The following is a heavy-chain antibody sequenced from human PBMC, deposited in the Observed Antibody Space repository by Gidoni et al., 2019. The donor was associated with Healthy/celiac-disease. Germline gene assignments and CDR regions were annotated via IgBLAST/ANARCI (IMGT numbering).Heavy chain of an antibody. D-gene: IGHD6-13*01. CDR1: GFTVSSNY. J-gene: IGHJ4*02. CDR3: AVRSPTN. Sequence: EVQLVESGGGLVQPGGSRRRSCAASGFTVSSNYMSWVRQAPGKGLEWVSVIYSGCSTYYADSVKGRFTISRDNSNNTLYLQMNSLRAEDTAVYYCAVRSPTNWGQGTLVTVSS. CDR2: IYSGCST. V-gene: IGHV3-66*01.